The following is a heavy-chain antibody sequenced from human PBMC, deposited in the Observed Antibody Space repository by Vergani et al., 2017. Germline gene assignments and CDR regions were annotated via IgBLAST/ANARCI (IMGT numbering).Heavy chain of an antibody. CDR1: GFTLSSYS. Sequence: EVQLVESGGGLVKPGGSLRLSCAASGFTLSSYSMNWVRQAPGKGLEWVSSISSSSSYIYDADSVKGRFTLSRDNAKNSLYLQMNSLRAEDTAVYYCARKGFSGGSCTHYYYYMDVWGKGTTVTVSS. CDR3: ARKGFSGGSCTHYYYYMDV. V-gene: IGHV3-21*01. CDR2: ISSSSSYI. J-gene: IGHJ6*03. D-gene: IGHD2-15*01.